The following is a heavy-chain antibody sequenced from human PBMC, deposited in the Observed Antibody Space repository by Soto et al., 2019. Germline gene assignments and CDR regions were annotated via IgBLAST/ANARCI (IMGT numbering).Heavy chain of an antibody. CDR1: GTSISSSYW. D-gene: IGHD2-21*01. CDR3: ATVPPRIVVVLAEFPT. J-gene: IGHJ4*02. V-gene: IGHV4-4*02. Sequence: SETLSLTCRFSGTSISSSYWWAWVRQSPGKGLEWIGEIYHNGITKYNPTLKSRVSMSIDKSNNQFSLKLTSVTAADTAVYYCATVPPRIVVVLAEFPTWGQGTLVTVSS. CDR2: IYHNGIT.